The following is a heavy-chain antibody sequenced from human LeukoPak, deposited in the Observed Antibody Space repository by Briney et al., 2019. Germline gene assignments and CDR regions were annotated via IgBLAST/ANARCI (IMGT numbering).Heavy chain of an antibody. CDR1: RFTFSNYG. J-gene: IGHJ4*02. Sequence: GGSLRLSCAASRFTFSNYGMHWVRQAPGKGLEWVAFIRYDGSSKYYADSVKGRFTISRDNSKNTLYLQMNSLRAEDTAVYYCAKDLSWILWWYFDYWGQGTLVTVSS. CDR3: AKDLSWILWWYFDY. CDR2: IRYDGSSK. V-gene: IGHV3-30*02. D-gene: IGHD2-21*01.